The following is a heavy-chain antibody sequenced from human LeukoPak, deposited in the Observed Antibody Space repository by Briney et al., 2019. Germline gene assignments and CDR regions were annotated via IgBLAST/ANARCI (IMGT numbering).Heavy chain of an antibody. D-gene: IGHD6-13*01. V-gene: IGHV4-39*07. Sequence: SETLSLTCTVSGGSISSGSYYWSWIRQPAGKGLEWIGSIYYSGSTYYNPSLKSRVTISVDTSKNQFSLKLSSVTAADTAVYYCARDRAFGSWYYFDYWGQGTLVTVSS. CDR2: IYYSGST. J-gene: IGHJ4*02. CDR1: GGSISSGSYY. CDR3: ARDRAFGSWYYFDY.